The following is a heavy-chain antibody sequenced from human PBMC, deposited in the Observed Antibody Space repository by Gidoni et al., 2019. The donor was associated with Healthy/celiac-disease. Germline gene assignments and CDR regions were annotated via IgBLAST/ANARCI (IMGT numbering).Heavy chain of an antibody. CDR2: IRSKAYGGTT. J-gene: IGHJ4*02. Sequence: EVQLVASGGGLVQPGRSLRLSCTASGFTFGDYAMSWVRQAPGKGLEWVGFIRSKAYGGTTEYAASVKGRFTISRDDSKSIAYLQMNSLKTEDTAVYYCTRAVLDWGQGTLVTVSS. CDR1: GFTFGDYA. CDR3: TRAVLD. D-gene: IGHD2-8*01. V-gene: IGHV3-49*04.